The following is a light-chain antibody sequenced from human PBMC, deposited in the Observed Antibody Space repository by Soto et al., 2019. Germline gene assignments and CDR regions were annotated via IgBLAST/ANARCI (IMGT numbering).Light chain of an antibody. J-gene: IGKJ1*01. CDR2: AAS. CDR1: QTVSIY. V-gene: IGKV1-39*01. CDR3: QQTYSSPQA. Sequence: DIQMTQSPSSLSASVAERVTITCRASQTVSIYLNWYRQKPGKAPELLIFAASDLQSGVPSRFSGSGSGTDFTLTISSLQPEDFATYYCQQTYSSPQAFGQGTKVAI.